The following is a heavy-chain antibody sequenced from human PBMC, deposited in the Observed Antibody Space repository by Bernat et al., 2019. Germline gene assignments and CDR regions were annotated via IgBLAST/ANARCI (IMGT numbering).Heavy chain of an antibody. CDR1: GFTFSSYS. Sequence: EVQLVESGGGLVQPGGSLRLSCAASGFTFSSYSMNWVRQAPGKGLEWVSYISSSSSTIYYADSVKGRFTSSRDNAKNSLYLQMNSLRDEDTAVYYCARDRKDSSGYYPSGSLDYWGQGTLVTVAS. J-gene: IGHJ4*02. V-gene: IGHV3-48*02. CDR2: ISSSSSTI. CDR3: ARDRKDSSGYYPSGSLDY. D-gene: IGHD3-22*01.